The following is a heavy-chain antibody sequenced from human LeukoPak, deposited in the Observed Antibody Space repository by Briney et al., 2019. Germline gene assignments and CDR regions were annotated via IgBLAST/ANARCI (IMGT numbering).Heavy chain of an antibody. J-gene: IGHJ6*03. Sequence: GGSLRLSCAASEFTFVRYAMNWVRQAPGKGLEWVSYISSSSFKIGYANSVKGRFTISRDNSKNSLYLQMDSLRVEDTAVYYCVRDPSYGSSWYYYMDVWGKGTTVTVSS. CDR1: EFTFVRYA. V-gene: IGHV3-48*04. D-gene: IGHD6-13*01. CDR3: VRDPSYGSSWYYYMDV. CDR2: ISSSSFKI.